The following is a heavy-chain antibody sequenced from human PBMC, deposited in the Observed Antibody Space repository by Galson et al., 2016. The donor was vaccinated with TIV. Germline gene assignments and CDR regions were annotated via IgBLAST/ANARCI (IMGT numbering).Heavy chain of an antibody. CDR1: GFTFSRYG. CDR2: IWYDGSKE. D-gene: IGHD5-24*01. Sequence: SLRLSCAASGFTFSRYGMHWVRQVPGKGLEWVAVIWYDGSKEYYVDSVKGRFTISRDNSKSTLNLQMNSLRADDTGVYYCARDSATENPGKNYYYYSGMNVWGQGTTVTVSS. J-gene: IGHJ6*02. CDR3: ARDSATENPGKNYYYYSGMNV. V-gene: IGHV3-33*01.